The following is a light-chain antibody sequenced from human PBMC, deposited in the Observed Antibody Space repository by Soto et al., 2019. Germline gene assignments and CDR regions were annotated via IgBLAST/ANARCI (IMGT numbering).Light chain of an antibody. CDR1: SSNIGAGYE. CDR3: QSYDSSLSGWV. Sequence: QLVLTQPPSVSGAPGQRVTISCTGSSSNIGAGYEVHWYQQLPGTAPKLLIYGNSNRPSGVPDRFSGSKSGTSASLAITGLQAEDETDYYCQSYDSSLSGWVFGGGTKVTVL. J-gene: IGLJ3*02. CDR2: GNS. V-gene: IGLV1-40*01.